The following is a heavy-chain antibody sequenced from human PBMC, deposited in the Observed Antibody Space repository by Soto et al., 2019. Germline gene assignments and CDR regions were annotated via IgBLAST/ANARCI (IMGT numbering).Heavy chain of an antibody. CDR1: GYTFTSYD. CDR3: ARHVGGDRSSSAYPDLDS. CDR2: MNPNSGNT. Sequence: ASVKVSCKAAGYTFTSYDINWVRQATGQGLEWMGWMNPNSGNTGYAQKFQGRVTMTRNTSISTAYMELSSLRSEDTAVYYCARHVGGDRSSSAYPDLDSWGQGTLVHVSS. J-gene: IGHJ4*02. V-gene: IGHV1-8*01. D-gene: IGHD6-6*01.